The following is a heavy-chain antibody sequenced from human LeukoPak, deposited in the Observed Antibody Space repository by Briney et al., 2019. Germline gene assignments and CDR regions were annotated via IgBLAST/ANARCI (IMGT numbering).Heavy chain of an antibody. Sequence: SETLSLTCTVSGGSISSGGYYWSWIRQHAGKGLEWIGYIYYSGSTYYNPSLKSRVTISVDTSKNQFSLKLSSVTAADTAVYYCARVSREAQDAFDIWGQGTMVTVSS. CDR3: ARVSREAQDAFDI. J-gene: IGHJ3*02. CDR1: GGSISSGGYY. CDR2: IYYSGST. V-gene: IGHV4-31*03.